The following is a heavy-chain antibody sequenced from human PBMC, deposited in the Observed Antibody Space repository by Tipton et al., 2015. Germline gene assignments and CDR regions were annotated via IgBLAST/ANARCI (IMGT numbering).Heavy chain of an antibody. CDR2: ISGGGMST. D-gene: IGHD3-16*02. V-gene: IGHV3-23*01. Sequence: SLRLSCIASTFTFSDYALSWVRQAPGKGLEWVSTISGGGMSTSYADSVKGRFTISRDNSKKTVYLQMNNLRVEDTAVYYCARDLYTFGGVIVEYYYYGLDVWGQGTTVTVSS. CDR1: TFTFSDYA. CDR3: ARDLYTFGGVIVEYYYYGLDV. J-gene: IGHJ6*02.